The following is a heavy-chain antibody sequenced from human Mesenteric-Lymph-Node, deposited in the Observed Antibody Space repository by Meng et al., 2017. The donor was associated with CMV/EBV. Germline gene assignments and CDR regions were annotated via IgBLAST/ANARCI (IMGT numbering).Heavy chain of an antibody. CDR2: LYSGGAT. J-gene: IGHJ5*02. Sequence: GESLKISCAASGFTVANYYVAWVRQAPGKGLEWVSILYSGGATYYSDSVKGRFITSRDNSANTVYLQMNSLRVDDTAVYYCARRRGVGWFDMWGQGTLVTVSS. CDR3: ARRRGVGWFDM. CDR1: GFTVANYY. D-gene: IGHD3-3*01. V-gene: IGHV3-66*04.